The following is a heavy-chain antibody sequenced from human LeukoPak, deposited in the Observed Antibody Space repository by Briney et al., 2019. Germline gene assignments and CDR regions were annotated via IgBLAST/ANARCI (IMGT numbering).Heavy chain of an antibody. J-gene: IGHJ4*02. D-gene: IGHD4-17*01. CDR3: GRGGQDYGDYFWYFDY. CDR1: GFTFSNYG. Sequence: GGSLRLSCAASGFTFSNYGMHWVRQAPGKGLEWVAVIWYDGSNKYYGDSVKGRFTISRDNSKNTLYLQMNSLRAEDTAVYYCGRGGQDYGDYFWYFDYWGQGTLVTVSS. CDR2: IWYDGSNK. V-gene: IGHV3-33*01.